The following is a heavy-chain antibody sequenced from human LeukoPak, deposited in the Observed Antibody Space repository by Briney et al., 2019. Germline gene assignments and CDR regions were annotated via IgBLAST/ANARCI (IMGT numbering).Heavy chain of an antibody. Sequence: ASVKVSCKASGGTFSSYAISWVRQAPGQGLEGMGGIIPIFGTANYAQKFQGRVTITADESTSTAYMELSSLRAEDTAVYYCARESMVRGVRAFDIWGQGTMVTVSS. CDR2: IIPIFGTA. CDR3: ARESMVRGVRAFDI. J-gene: IGHJ3*02. CDR1: GGTFSSYA. D-gene: IGHD3-10*01. V-gene: IGHV1-69*13.